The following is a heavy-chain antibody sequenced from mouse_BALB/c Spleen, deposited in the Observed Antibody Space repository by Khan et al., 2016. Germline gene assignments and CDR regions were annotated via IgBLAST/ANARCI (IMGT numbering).Heavy chain of an antibody. CDR2: FYPGSGSI. CDR1: GYTFTEYI. Sequence: QVQLQQSGAGLVKPGASVKLSCKASGYTFTEYIIHWVKQRSGQGLEWIGWFYPGSGSIKYNEKFKDKATLTADKSSSTVYMELSRLTSEDSSVYFCARHEDHYYGMDYWGQGTSVTVSS. J-gene: IGHJ4*01. V-gene: IGHV1-62-2*01. CDR3: ARHEDHYYGMDY.